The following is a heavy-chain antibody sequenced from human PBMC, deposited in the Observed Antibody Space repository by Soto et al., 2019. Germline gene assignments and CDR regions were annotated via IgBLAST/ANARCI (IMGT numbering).Heavy chain of an antibody. D-gene: IGHD3-9*01. CDR3: ARNNYDILTGTYYGMDV. V-gene: IGHV1-2*02. J-gene: IGHJ6*02. CDR2: INPNSGGT. CDR1: GHTFTGYY. Sequence: ASVKLSCKASGHTFTGYYMHWVRQAPGQGLEWMGWINPNSGGTNYAQKFQGRVTMTRDTSISTAYMELSRPRSDDTAVYYCARNNYDILTGTYYGMDVWGQGTTVTVSS.